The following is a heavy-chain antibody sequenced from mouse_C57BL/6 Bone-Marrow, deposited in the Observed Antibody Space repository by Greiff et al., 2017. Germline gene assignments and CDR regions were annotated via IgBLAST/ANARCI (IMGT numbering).Heavy chain of an antibody. V-gene: IGHV3-6*01. Sequence: VQLQQSGPGLVKPSQSLSLTCSVTGYSITSGYYWNWIRQFPGNKLECMGYISYDGSNNYTPSLKNRISITRDTSKNQFFLKLTSVTTEDTATYYRASKDGYYPPWFAYWGQGTLVTVSA. CDR3: ASKDGYYPPWFAY. D-gene: IGHD2-3*01. CDR2: ISYDGSN. CDR1: GYSITSGYY. J-gene: IGHJ3*01.